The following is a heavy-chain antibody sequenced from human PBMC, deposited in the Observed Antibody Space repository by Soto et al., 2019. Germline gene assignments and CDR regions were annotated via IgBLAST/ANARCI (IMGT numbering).Heavy chain of an antibody. Sequence: ASVKVSCKASGYTXTSYYIHWVRQAPGQGLEWMGIINPSGGSTSYAQKFQGRVTMTRDTSTSTVYMELSSLRSEDTAVYYCARGSVAGRRFDYWGQGTLVTVSS. CDR1: GYTXTSYY. CDR3: ARGSVAGRRFDY. D-gene: IGHD6-19*01. CDR2: INPSGGST. J-gene: IGHJ4*02. V-gene: IGHV1-46*01.